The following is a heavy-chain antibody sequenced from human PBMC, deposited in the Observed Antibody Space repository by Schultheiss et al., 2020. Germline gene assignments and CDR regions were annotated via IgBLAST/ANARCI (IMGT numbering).Heavy chain of an antibody. CDR3: ARWTAAGYFQH. J-gene: IGHJ1*01. D-gene: IGHD6-13*01. V-gene: IGHV4-39*01. CDR1: GGSISSSTYY. CDR2: IYYRGST. Sequence: SETLSLTCTVSGGSISSSTYYWGWIRQPPGKGLEWIGSIYYRGSTYYNPSLKSRVTISVDTSKNQFSLKLNSVTAADTALYYCARWTAAGYFQHWGQGTLVTVSS.